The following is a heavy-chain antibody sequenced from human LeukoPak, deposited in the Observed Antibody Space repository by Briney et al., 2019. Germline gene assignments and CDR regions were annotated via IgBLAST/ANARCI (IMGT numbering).Heavy chain of an antibody. J-gene: IGHJ4*02. D-gene: IGHD3-22*01. Sequence: GGTLRLSCAASGFTFSSYGMSWVRQAPGKGLEWVSAISGSGGSTYYADSVKGRFTISRDNSKNTLYLQMNSLRAEDTAVYYCAISHYYYDSSGYSGYWGQGTLVTVSS. V-gene: IGHV3-23*01. CDR1: GFTFSSYG. CDR2: ISGSGGST. CDR3: AISHYYYDSSGYSGY.